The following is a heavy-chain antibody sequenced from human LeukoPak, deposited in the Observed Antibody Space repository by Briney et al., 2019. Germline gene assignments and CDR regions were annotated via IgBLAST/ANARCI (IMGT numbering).Heavy chain of an antibody. D-gene: IGHD4-17*01. CDR3: ARDDYGDYGYYYGMDV. Sequence: ASVKVSCKASGYTFTSYGISWVRQAPGRGLEWMGWISAYNGNTNYAQKLQGRVTMTTDTSTSTAYMELRSLRSDDTAVYYCARDDYGDYGYYYGMDVWGQGTTVTVSS. V-gene: IGHV1-18*01. J-gene: IGHJ6*02. CDR2: ISAYNGNT. CDR1: GYTFTSYG.